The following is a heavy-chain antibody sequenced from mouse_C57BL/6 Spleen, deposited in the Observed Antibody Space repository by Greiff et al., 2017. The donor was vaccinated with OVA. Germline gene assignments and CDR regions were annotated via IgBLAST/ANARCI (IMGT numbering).Heavy chain of an antibody. J-gene: IGHJ4*01. D-gene: IGHD2-3*01. V-gene: IGHV5-4*01. CDR3: ASRDGYYAMDY. Sequence: EVQLQESGGGLVKPGGSLKISCAASGFTFSSYAMSWVRQTPEKRLEWVATISDGGSYTYYPDNVKGRFTISRDNAKNNRYLQMSHLKSEDTAMYYCASRDGYYAMDYWGQGTSVTVSS. CDR2: ISDGGSYT. CDR1: GFTFSSYA.